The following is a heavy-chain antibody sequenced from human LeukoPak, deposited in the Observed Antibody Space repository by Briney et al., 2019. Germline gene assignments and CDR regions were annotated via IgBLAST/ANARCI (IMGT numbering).Heavy chain of an antibody. J-gene: IGHJ4*02. Sequence: PGGSLRLSCAASGFTCSSYGMHWVRQAPGKGLEWVAFIRYDGSNKYYADSVKGRFTISRDNSKNTLYLQMNSLSAEDTAVYYCAKDTGGWYSGDYWGQGTLVTVSS. CDR1: GFTCSSYG. CDR2: IRYDGSNK. CDR3: AKDTGGWYSGDY. V-gene: IGHV3-30*02. D-gene: IGHD6-19*01.